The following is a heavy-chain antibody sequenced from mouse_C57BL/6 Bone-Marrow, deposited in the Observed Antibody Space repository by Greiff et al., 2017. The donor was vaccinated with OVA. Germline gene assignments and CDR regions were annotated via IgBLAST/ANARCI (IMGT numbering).Heavy chain of an antibody. J-gene: IGHJ1*03. CDR2: IYPRSGNT. CDR3: AIYDGYYGYWYVDV. D-gene: IGHD2-3*01. V-gene: IGHV1-81*01. Sequence: QVQLKQSGAELARPGASVKLSCKASGYTFTSYGISWVKQRTGQGLEWIGEIYPRSGNTYYNEKFKGKATLTADKSSSTAYMELRSLTSEDSAVYFCAIYDGYYGYWYVDVWGTGTTVTVSS. CDR1: GYTFTSYG.